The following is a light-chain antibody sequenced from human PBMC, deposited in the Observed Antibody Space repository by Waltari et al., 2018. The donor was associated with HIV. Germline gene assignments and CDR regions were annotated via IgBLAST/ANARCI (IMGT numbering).Light chain of an antibody. J-gene: IGKJ4*01. CDR1: QSVSSNY. CDR2: GAS. V-gene: IGKV3-20*01. Sequence: EIVLTQSPGTLSLSPGGRATLSCRASQSVSSNYLAWYQQKPGQAPRLRIYGASGRATGIPDRVSGSGSGTDFTLTISRLEPEDCAVYYCQQYGSSREATFGEGTKVEIK. CDR3: QQYGSSREAT.